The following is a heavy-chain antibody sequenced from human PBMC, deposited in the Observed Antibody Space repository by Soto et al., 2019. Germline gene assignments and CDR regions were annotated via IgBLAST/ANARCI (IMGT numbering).Heavy chain of an antibody. V-gene: IGHV3-53*01. J-gene: IGHJ4*02. D-gene: IGHD3-9*01. Sequence: PGGSLRLSCAVSGFSVSNTYMSWVRQAPGKGLEWISVIYRGRATYYADSVKGRFTISRDDSRNTVYLQMNSLTTEDTAVYFCARDRSDSSRADSFDIWGQGIQVTVS. CDR3: ARDRSDSSRADSFDI. CDR1: GFSVSNTY. CDR2: IYRGRAT.